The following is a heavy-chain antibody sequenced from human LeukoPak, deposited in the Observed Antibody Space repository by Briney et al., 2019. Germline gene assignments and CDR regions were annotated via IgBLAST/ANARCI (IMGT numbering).Heavy chain of an antibody. J-gene: IGHJ3*02. D-gene: IGHD2-21*02. Sequence: KPSETLSLTCTVSGGSISSGGYYWSWIRQHPGKGLEWIGYIYYSGSTYYNPSLKSRVTISVDTSKNQFSLKLSSVTAADTAVYYCARNIVVVTATAIDAFDIWGQGTMVTVSS. V-gene: IGHV4-31*03. CDR1: GGSISSGGYY. CDR3: ARNIVVVTATAIDAFDI. CDR2: IYYSGST.